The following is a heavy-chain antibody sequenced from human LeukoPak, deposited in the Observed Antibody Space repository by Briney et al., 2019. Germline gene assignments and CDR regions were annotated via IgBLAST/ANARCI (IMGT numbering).Heavy chain of an antibody. J-gene: IGHJ4*02. CDR3: ARVEGRYRSSTSCYGGFDY. D-gene: IGHD2-2*01. CDR1: GGTFSSYA. V-gene: IGHV1-69*04. Sequence: SVKVSCKASGGTFSSYAISWVRQAPGQGLEWMGRIIPILGIANYAQKFQGRVTITADKSTSTAYMELSSLRSEDTAVYYCARVEGRYRSSTSCYGGFDYWGQGTLVTVSS. CDR2: IIPILGIA.